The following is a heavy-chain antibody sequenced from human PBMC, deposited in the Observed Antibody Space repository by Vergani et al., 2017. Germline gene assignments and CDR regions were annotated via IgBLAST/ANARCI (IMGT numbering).Heavy chain of an antibody. CDR3: ARDRGITIFGVVHRSWFDP. CDR1: GFTFSSYG. J-gene: IGHJ5*02. V-gene: IGHV3-33*01. D-gene: IGHD3-3*01. Sequence: QVQLVESGGGVVQPGRSLRLSCAASGFTFSSYGMHWVRQAPGKGLEWVAVIWYDGSNKYYADSVKGRFTISRDNSKNTLYLQMNSLRAEDTAVYYCARDRGITIFGVVHRSWFDPWSQGTLVTVSS. CDR2: IWYDGSNK.